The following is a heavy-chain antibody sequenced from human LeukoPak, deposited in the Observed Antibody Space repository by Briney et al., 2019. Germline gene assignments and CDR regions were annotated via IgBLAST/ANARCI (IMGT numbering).Heavy chain of an antibody. CDR1: GGSISSYY. Sequence: SETLSLTCTVSGGSISSYYWSWIRQPPGKGLEWIGCIYYSGSTNYNPSLKSRVTISVDTSKNQFSLKLSSETAADTAVYYCARDLGLDYYGSGSYYGYFDYWGQGTLVTVSS. CDR3: ARDLGLDYYGSGSYYGYFDY. CDR2: IYYSGST. D-gene: IGHD3-10*01. V-gene: IGHV4-59*01. J-gene: IGHJ4*02.